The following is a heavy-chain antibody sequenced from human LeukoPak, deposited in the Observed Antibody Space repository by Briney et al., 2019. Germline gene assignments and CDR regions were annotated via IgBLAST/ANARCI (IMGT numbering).Heavy chain of an antibody. V-gene: IGHV4-59*01. Sequence: PSETLSLTCTVSGGPITSYYWNWIRQPPGKGLEWIGYIYYSGSTNYNPSLKSRVTMSVDTSKNQFSLNLSSVTAADTAVYYCARANFFDYWGQGTLVTVSS. J-gene: IGHJ4*02. CDR1: GGPITSYY. CDR2: IYYSGST. CDR3: ARANFFDY.